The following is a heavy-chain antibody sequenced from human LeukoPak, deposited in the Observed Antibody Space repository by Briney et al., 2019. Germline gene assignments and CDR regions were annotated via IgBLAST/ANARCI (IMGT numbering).Heavy chain of an antibody. D-gene: IGHD1-7*01. CDR2: FDPEDGET. CDR1: GYTLTELS. Sequence: ASVKVSCKVSGYTLTELSMHWVRQAPGKGLEWMGGFDPEDGETIYAQKFRGRVTMTEDTSTDTAYMELSSLRSEDTAVYYCATSNWNYNWFDPWGQGTLVTVPS. CDR3: ATSNWNYNWFDP. V-gene: IGHV1-24*01. J-gene: IGHJ5*02.